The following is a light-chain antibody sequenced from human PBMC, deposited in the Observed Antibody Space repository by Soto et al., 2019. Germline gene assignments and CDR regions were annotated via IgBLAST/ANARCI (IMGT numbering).Light chain of an antibody. CDR3: QQRTRWRMT. V-gene: IGKV3D-20*02. J-gene: IGKJ5*01. Sequence: EIVLTQSPGTLSLSPGERATLSCRASQSVSSSYLAWYQQKPGQAPRLLIYGASSRATGIPARFSGSGSGTKYTLTSSRLEPEDFAVYYCQQRTRWRMTFGQGTRLEIK. CDR2: GAS. CDR1: QSVSSSY.